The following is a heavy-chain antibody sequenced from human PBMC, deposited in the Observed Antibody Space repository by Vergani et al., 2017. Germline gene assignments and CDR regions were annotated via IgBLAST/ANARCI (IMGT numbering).Heavy chain of an antibody. CDR2: IWSKPYGGTT. CDR3: TRYRLDDSYAYFDY. CDR1: GFTLGDYA. J-gene: IGHJ4*02. D-gene: IGHD3-16*01. V-gene: IGHV3-49*04. Sequence: EVHLVESGGGLVQPGRSLRLSCSGSGFTLGDYAMTWVRQAPGKGLEWVAFIWSKPYGGTTEYAASVKGRFSISRDDSKSIASLQMRCLRAEDTAVYYCTRYRLDDSYAYFDYWGQGTLVTVSP.